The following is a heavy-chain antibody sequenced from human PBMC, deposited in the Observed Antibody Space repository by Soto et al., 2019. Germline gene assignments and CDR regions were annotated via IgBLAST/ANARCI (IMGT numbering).Heavy chain of an antibody. Sequence: AASVKVSCKASGGTFSSYAISWVRQAPGQGLEWMGGIIPIFGTANYAQKFQGRVTITADESTSTAYMELSSLRSEDTAVYYCARAVTYYDILTGYLRHYYYYGMDVWGQGTTVTVSS. CDR2: IIPIFGTA. CDR1: GGTFSSYA. CDR3: ARAVTYYDILTGYLRHYYYYGMDV. V-gene: IGHV1-69*13. J-gene: IGHJ6*02. D-gene: IGHD3-9*01.